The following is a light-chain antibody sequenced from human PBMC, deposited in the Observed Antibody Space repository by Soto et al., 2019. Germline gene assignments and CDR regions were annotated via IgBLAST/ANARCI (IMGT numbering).Light chain of an antibody. V-gene: IGLV1-47*01. CDR1: SSNIGSNY. CDR3: AAWDDSLSAPWV. CDR2: RNN. Sequence: QSVLTQPPSASGTPGQRGTISCSGSSSNIGSNYVYWYQQLPGTAPKLLIYRNNQRPSGVPDRFSGSKSGTSASLAISGLRSEDEADYYCAAWDDSLSAPWVFGGGTQLTVL. J-gene: IGLJ3*02.